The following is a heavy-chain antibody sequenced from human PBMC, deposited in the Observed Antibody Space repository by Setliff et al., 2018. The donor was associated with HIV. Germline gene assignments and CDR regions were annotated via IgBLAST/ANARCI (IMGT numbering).Heavy chain of an antibody. Sequence: GASVKVSCKASGYTFTSYYMHWVRQAPGQGLEWMGIVNPSSGSTTYAQKFQDRVTVTTDTSTNTTYMELRGLRSDDTATYYCARVPSGAAGLVRAGFYFWGQGTLVTVSS. D-gene: IGHD6-25*01. CDR3: ARVPSGAAGLVRAGFYF. CDR2: VNPSSGST. CDR1: GYTFTSYY. J-gene: IGHJ4*01. V-gene: IGHV1-46*01.